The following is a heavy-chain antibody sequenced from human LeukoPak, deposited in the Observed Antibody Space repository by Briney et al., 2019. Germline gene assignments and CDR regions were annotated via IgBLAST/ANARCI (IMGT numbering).Heavy chain of an antibody. CDR2: ISGSGGST. CDR1: GFTFSSYA. V-gene: IGHV3-23*01. D-gene: IGHD4-17*01. Sequence: GGSLRLSCTASGFTFSSYAMSWVRQAPGKGLEWVSAISGSGGSTYYADSVKGRFTISRDNSKNTLYLQMNSLRAETTAVYYCARDSGDYVNDYWGQGTLVTVSS. J-gene: IGHJ4*02. CDR3: ARDSGDYVNDY.